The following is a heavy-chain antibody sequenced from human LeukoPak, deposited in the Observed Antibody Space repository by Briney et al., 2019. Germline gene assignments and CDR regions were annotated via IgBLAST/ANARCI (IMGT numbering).Heavy chain of an antibody. V-gene: IGHV5-51*01. CDR3: ARADAFDI. Sequence: GESLKISCKGVGYIFNNFWVAWVRQMPGKGLEWMGIIYAGDSDTRYSPSFQGQVTISVDKSIRTAYLQWSSLKASDTAMYYCARADAFDIWGQGTMVTVSS. CDR1: GYIFNNFW. CDR2: IYAGDSDT. J-gene: IGHJ3*02.